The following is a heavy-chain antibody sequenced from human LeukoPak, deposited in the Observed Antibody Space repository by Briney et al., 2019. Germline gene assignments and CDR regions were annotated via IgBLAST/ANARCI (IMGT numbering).Heavy chain of an antibody. CDR3: ARGPYYVWGSYRSTRADAFDI. V-gene: IGHV4-34*01. J-gene: IGHJ3*02. D-gene: IGHD3-16*02. CDR2: INHSGST. Sequence: PSETLSLTCAVYGGSFSGYYWSWIRQPPGKGLEWIGEINHSGSTNYNPSLKSRVTISADTSKNQFSLKLSSVTAADTAVYYCARGPYYVWGSYRSTRADAFDIWGQGTMVTVSS. CDR1: GGSFSGYY.